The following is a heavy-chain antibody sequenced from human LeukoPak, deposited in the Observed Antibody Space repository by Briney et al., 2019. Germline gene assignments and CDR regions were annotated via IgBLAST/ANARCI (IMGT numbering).Heavy chain of an antibody. V-gene: IGHV4-61*08. CDR2: IYDSGTS. D-gene: IGHD3-10*01. CDR1: GGSVSSGDYF. J-gene: IGHJ6*03. Sequence: SSETLSLTCTVSGGSVSSGDYFWTWIRQPPGKGLEWIGYIYDSGTSNYSPSLKRRVNMSVDTAKNQFSLNLSSVTVADTAVYYCATDRRSDSYGSGTTRCVYYYIDVWGKGTTVTVSS. CDR3: ATDRRSDSYGSGTTRCVYYYIDV.